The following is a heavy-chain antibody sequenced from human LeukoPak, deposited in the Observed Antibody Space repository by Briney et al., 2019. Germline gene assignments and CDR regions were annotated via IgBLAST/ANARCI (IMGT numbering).Heavy chain of an antibody. V-gene: IGHV3-48*01. J-gene: IGHJ4*02. CDR3: ARRYGDYVYFDY. CDR2: ISGSSSTI. CDR1: GFTFSTYT. D-gene: IGHD4-17*01. Sequence: TGGFLRLSCAASGFTFSTYTMIWVRQAPGKGLEWVSYISGSSSTIYYADSVKGRFTISRDNAKNSVYLQMNSLRAEDTAVYYCARRYGDYVYFDYWGQGNLVTVST.